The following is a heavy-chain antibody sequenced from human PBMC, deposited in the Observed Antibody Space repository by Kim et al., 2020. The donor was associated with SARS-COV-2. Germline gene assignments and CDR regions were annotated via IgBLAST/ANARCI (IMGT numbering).Heavy chain of an antibody. V-gene: IGHV3-23*01. Sequence: TNYADPGKGRLTNSSNNSKNTLYLQMNSLRAEDTAVYYCANDMVRGVWDYWGQGTLVTVSS. J-gene: IGHJ4*02. CDR2: T. CDR3: ANDMVRGVWDY. D-gene: IGHD3-10*01.